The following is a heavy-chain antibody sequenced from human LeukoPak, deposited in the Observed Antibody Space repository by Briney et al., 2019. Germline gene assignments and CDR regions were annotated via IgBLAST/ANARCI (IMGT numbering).Heavy chain of an antibody. V-gene: IGHV3-66*01. J-gene: IGHJ4*02. CDR1: GFTVSSNY. CDR3: TRDAGTRLKYSFGYGDY. Sequence: PGGSLRLSCAASGFTVSSNYMSWVRQAPGKGLEWVSVIYSGGSTYYADSVKGRFTISRDNAKSSLYLQMNSLRAEDTAVYYCTRDAGTRLKYSFGYGDYWGQGALVTVSS. D-gene: IGHD5-18*01. CDR2: IYSGGST.